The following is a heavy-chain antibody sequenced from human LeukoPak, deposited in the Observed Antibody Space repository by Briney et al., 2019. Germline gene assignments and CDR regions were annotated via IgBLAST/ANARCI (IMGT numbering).Heavy chain of an antibody. CDR3: ARGIVGALDAFDV. D-gene: IGHD1-26*01. Sequence: GGSLRLSCGASGFTVSSNYMSWVRQAPGKGLEWVSVIYSGGSTYYADSVKGRFTISRDNSKNTLYLQMNSLRAEDTAVYYCARGIVGALDAFDVWGQGTMVTVSS. V-gene: IGHV3-66*01. J-gene: IGHJ3*01. CDR1: GFTVSSNY. CDR2: IYSGGST.